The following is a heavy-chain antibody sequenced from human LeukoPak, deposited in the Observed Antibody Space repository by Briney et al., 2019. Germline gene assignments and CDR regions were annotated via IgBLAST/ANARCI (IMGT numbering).Heavy chain of an antibody. D-gene: IGHD3-9*01. CDR1: GYTFTSYD. V-gene: IGHV1-8*01. Sequence: ASVKVSCKASGYTFTSYDINWVRQATGQGLEWMGWMNPNSGNTGYAQKFQGRVTMTRNTSISTAYMELSSLRSEDTAVYYCARGRQVFWHSSVLCYYYYGMDVWGQGTTVTVSS. CDR2: MNPNSGNT. J-gene: IGHJ6*02. CDR3: ARGRQVFWHSSVLCYYYYGMDV.